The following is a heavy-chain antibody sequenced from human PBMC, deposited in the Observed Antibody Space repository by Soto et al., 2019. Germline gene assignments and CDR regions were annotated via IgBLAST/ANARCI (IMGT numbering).Heavy chain of an antibody. Sequence: GGSLRLSCAASGFTFSSYWMHWVRQAPGKGLVWVSRINSDGSSTSYADSVKGRFTISRDNAKNTLYLQMNSLRAEDTAVYYCARVLRDVRDSGSFDYWGQGTLVTVSS. CDR3: ARVLRDVRDSGSFDY. V-gene: IGHV3-74*01. D-gene: IGHD3-22*01. J-gene: IGHJ4*02. CDR2: INSDGSST. CDR1: GFTFSSYW.